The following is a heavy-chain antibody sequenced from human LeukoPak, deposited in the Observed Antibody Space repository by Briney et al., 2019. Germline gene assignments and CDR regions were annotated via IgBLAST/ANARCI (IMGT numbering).Heavy chain of an antibody. CDR1: GYTFTSYG. D-gene: IGHD3-22*01. V-gene: IGHV1-18*01. CDR3: ARDWPEYYYDSSGYYRFDY. CDR2: ISAYNGNT. J-gene: IGHJ4*02. Sequence: ASVKVSCKASGYTFTSYGISWVRQAPGQGLEWMGWISAYNGNTNYAQKLRGRVTMTTDTSTSTAYMELRSLRSDDTAVYYCARDWPEYYYDSSGYYRFDYWGQGTLVTVSS.